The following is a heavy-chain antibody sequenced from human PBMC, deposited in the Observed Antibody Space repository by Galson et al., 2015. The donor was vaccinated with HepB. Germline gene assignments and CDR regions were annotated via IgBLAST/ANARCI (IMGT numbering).Heavy chain of an antibody. D-gene: IGHD6-6*01. CDR1: GFTFNNYA. Sequence: SLRLSCAASGFTFNNYAMNWVRQAPGKGLEWVSIISGSGRSTYYADSVKDRFTISRDNSKNTLYLQMNSLRVEDTAVYYCAKDREEYHLGNWFDPWGQGTLVTVSS. J-gene: IGHJ5*02. CDR3: AKDREEYHLGNWFDP. CDR2: ISGSGRST. V-gene: IGHV3-23*01.